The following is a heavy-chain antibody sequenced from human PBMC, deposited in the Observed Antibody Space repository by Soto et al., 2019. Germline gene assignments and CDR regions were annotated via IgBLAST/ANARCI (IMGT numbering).Heavy chain of an antibody. CDR3: ARGGDCSSTSCSSPFDY. V-gene: IGHV1-69*01. CDR1: GGTFSSYA. D-gene: IGHD2-2*01. Sequence: QVQLVQSGAEVKKPGSSVKVSCKASGGTFSSYAISWVRQAPGQGLEWMGGIIPIFGTANYAQKFQGRVTITADESTSTAYMELSSLRSEXTAXXXXARGGDCSSTSCSSPFDYWGQGTLVTVSS. CDR2: IIPIFGTA. J-gene: IGHJ4*02.